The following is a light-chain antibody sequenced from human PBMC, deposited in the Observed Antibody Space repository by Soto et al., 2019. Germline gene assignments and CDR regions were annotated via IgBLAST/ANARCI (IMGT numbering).Light chain of an antibody. V-gene: IGKV1-6*01. Sequence: AIQMTQSPSSLSASVGDRVTITCRASQGMRNELGWYQQKPGKAPKLLIYAASSLQSGVPSRFSGSGSGTDFTLTISSLQPEDFATYYCLQDYNYPRTFGQGTKVEIK. CDR1: QGMRNE. CDR3: LQDYNYPRT. J-gene: IGKJ1*01. CDR2: AAS.